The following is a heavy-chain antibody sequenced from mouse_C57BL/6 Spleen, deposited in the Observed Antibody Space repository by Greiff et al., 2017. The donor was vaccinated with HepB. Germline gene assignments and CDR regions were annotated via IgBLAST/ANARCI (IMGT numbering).Heavy chain of an antibody. CDR3: ARLLGSGYSNYGDAMDY. D-gene: IGHD2-5*01. Sequence: QVQLQQPGAELVMPGASVKLSCKASGYTFTSYWMHWVKQRPGQGLEWIGEIDPSDSYTNYNQKFKGKSTLTVDKSSSTAYMQLSSLTSEDSAVYYCARLLGSGYSNYGDAMDYWGQGTSVTVSS. J-gene: IGHJ4*01. V-gene: IGHV1-69*01. CDR1: GYTFTSYW. CDR2: IDPSDSYT.